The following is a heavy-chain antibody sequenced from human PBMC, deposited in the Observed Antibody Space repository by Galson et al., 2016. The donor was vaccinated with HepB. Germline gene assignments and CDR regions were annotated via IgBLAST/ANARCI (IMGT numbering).Heavy chain of an antibody. J-gene: IGHJ5*02. V-gene: IGHV3-23*01. Sequence: SLRLSCAASGVTLRSYAMSWVRQAPGKGLEWVSVISGNGGSTYYADSVKGRFTISRDNSKNTLFLQMNSLRAEDTAVYYCAKGVCSTTSCYPGDWIDPWGQGTLVTVSS. CDR2: ISGNGGST. CDR3: AKGVCSTTSCYPGDWIDP. D-gene: IGHD2-2*01. CDR1: GVTLRSYA.